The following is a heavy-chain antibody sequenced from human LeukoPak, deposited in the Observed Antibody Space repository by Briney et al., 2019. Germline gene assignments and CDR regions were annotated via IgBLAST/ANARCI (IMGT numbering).Heavy chain of an antibody. Sequence: GASVKVSCKVSGYTLIELSMHWVRQAPGKGLEWMGGFDPKDGETIYAQKFQGRVTMTEDTSTDTAYMELSSLRSEDTAVYYCARRKARDLILGYWGQGTLVTVSS. D-gene: IGHD3/OR15-3a*01. CDR2: FDPKDGET. CDR1: GYTLIELS. J-gene: IGHJ4*02. V-gene: IGHV1-24*01. CDR3: ARRKARDLILGY.